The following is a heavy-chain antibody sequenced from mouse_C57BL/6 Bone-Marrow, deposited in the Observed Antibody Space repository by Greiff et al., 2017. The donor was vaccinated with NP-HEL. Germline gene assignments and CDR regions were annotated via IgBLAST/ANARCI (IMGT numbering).Heavy chain of an antibody. Sequence: EVKLMESGGGLVQPGGSLKLSCAASGFTFSDYGMAWVRQAPRKGPEWVAFISNLAYSIYYADTVTGRFTISRENAKNTLYLEMSSLRSEDTAMYYCASLYYDYDVGYFDVWGTGTTVTVSS. D-gene: IGHD2-4*01. J-gene: IGHJ1*03. V-gene: IGHV5-15*01. CDR3: ASLYYDYDVGYFDV. CDR1: GFTFSDYG. CDR2: ISNLAYSI.